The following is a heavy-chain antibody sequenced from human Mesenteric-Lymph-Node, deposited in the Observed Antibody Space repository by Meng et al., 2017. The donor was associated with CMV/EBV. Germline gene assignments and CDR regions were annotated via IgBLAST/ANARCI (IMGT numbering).Heavy chain of an antibody. V-gene: IGHV3-66*02. J-gene: IGHJ6*02. CDR2: IYSGGTT. Sequence: GESLKISCAASGFTVSSNYMTWVRQAPGKGLEWVSVIYSGGTTYYADSVKGRFTISRDNSKNTLHLQMSSLRAEDTAVYYCARDLGGYYYGMDVWGQGTTVTVSS. CDR1: GFTVSSNY. D-gene: IGHD3-16*01. CDR3: ARDLGGYYYGMDV.